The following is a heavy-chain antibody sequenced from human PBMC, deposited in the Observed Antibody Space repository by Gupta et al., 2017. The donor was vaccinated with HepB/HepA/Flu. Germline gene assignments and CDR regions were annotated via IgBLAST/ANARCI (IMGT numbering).Heavy chain of an antibody. CDR2: IYYSGST. V-gene: IGHV4-61*08. CDR1: GGSVNSGDYY. CDR3: ARGRGITRYGVAYYFDY. D-gene: IGHD3-3*01. J-gene: IGHJ4*02. Sequence: QVQLQESGPGLVKPSETLSLTCTVSGGSVNSGDYYWSWIRQPPGKGLEWIGYIYYSGSTNYNPSLKSRVTISVDTSKNQFSLRLSSVTAADTAFYYCARGRGITRYGVAYYFDYWGQGTLVTVSS.